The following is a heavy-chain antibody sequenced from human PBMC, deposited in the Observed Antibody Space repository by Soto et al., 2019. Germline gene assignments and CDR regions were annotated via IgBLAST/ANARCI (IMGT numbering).Heavy chain of an antibody. CDR1: GGSISSYY. CDR3: ARRLPAALYNRFPP. Sequence: SETLSLSCTVSGGSISSYYWSWIRQPPGKGLEWIGYIYYSGSTNYNPSLKSRVTISVDTSKNQFSLKLSSVTAADTAVYYCARRLPAALYNRFPPWGQGTLVTVS. J-gene: IGHJ5*02. V-gene: IGHV4-59*01. D-gene: IGHD2-2*01. CDR2: IYYSGST.